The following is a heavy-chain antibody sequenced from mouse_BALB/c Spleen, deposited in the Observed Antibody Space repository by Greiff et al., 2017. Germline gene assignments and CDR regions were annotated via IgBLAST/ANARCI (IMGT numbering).Heavy chain of an antibody. J-gene: IGHJ4*01. Sequence: GKLMESGGDLVKPGGSLKLSCAASGFTFSSYGMSWVRQTPDKRLEWVATISSGGSYTYYPDSVKGRFTISRDNAKNTLYLQMSSLKSEDTAMYYCARHEGRYDDGAMDYWGQGTSVTVSS. CDR3: ARHEGRYDDGAMDY. V-gene: IGHV5-6*02. D-gene: IGHD2-14*01. CDR1: GFTFSSYG. CDR2: ISSGGSYT.